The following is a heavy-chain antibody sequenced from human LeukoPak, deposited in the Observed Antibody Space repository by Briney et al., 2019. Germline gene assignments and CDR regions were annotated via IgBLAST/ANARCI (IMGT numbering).Heavy chain of an antibody. CDR1: GGSISSYY. V-gene: IGHV4-59*01. D-gene: IGHD2-21*02. CDR3: ARAYCGGDCFAPLLDY. Sequence: SETLSLTCTVSGGSISSYYWSWIRQPPGKGLEWIGYIYYSGSTNYNPSLKSRVTISVDTSKNQFSLKLSSVTAADTVVYYCARAYCGGDCFAPLLDYWGQGTLVTVSS. J-gene: IGHJ4*02. CDR2: IYYSGST.